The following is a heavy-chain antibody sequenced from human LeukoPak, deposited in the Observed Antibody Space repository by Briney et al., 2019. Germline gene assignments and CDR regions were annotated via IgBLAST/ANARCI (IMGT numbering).Heavy chain of an antibody. V-gene: IGHV4-30-4*01. CDR3: ARVYYDFWSGYSARYFDL. CDR2: IYYSGST. J-gene: IGHJ2*01. Sequence: PSETLSLTCTVPGGSISSGDYYWSWIRQPPGKGLEWIGYIYYSGSTYYNPSLKSRVTISVDTSKNQFSLKLSSVTAADTAVYYCARVYYDFWSGYSARYFDLWGRGTLVTVSS. CDR1: GGSISSGDYY. D-gene: IGHD3-3*01.